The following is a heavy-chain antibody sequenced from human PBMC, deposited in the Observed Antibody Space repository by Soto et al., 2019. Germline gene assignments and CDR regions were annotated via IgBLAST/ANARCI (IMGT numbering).Heavy chain of an antibody. Sequence: WGSLRLSCAASGFTFRSDLMTWVRQAPGKGLEWEWVANINQDESQKYYVDSVEGRFTISRDNAKNSLYLQMNSLRAEDTAVYYCARGNAMDVWGQGTTVTVS. CDR1: GFTFRSDL. CDR3: ARGNAMDV. CDR2: INQDESQK. V-gene: IGHV3-7*05. J-gene: IGHJ6*02.